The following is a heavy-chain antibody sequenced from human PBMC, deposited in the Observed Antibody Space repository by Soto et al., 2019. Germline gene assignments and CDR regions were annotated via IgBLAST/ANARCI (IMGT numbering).Heavy chain of an antibody. CDR3: ARVKATLYRDYYFDY. D-gene: IGHD5-12*01. CDR2: IFYTGST. J-gene: IGHJ4*02. Sequence: QVQLQESGPGLVKSSQTLSLTCSVSGGTINSGDYFWSWIRQPPGKGLEWIGSIFYTGSTYYSPSLKSRASMSMDTSKMLFSLRLRSLTAADTAVYFCARVKATLYRDYYFDYWGQGTLVTVSS. CDR1: GGTINSGDYF. V-gene: IGHV4-30-4*01.